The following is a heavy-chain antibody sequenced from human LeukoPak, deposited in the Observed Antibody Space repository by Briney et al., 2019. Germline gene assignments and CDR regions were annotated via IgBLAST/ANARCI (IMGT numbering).Heavy chain of an antibody. V-gene: IGHV4-4*07. CDR1: GGSTSSYY. CDR3: ARASSFPYSYGQGAYYSYYYMDV. CDR2: IYTSGST. J-gene: IGHJ6*03. D-gene: IGHD5-18*01. Sequence: SETLSLTCTVSGGSTSSYYWSWIRQPAGKGLEWIGRIYTSGSTNYNPSLKSRVTMSVDTSKNQFSLNLSSVTAADTAVYYCARASSFPYSYGQGAYYSYYYMDVWGKGTTVTVSS.